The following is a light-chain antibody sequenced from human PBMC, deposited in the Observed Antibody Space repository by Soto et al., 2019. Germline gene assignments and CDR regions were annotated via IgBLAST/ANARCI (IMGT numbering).Light chain of an antibody. V-gene: IGKV3-15*01. Sequence: EIVMTQSPATLSVSLGERATLSCRASQSVSSNVAWYQQKPGQAPRLLIYGASFRAADIPARFSGSGSGTEFTLTISSLQSEDSAVYYCQRYNDWPPMYTFGQGTKVDIK. CDR1: QSVSSN. J-gene: IGKJ2*01. CDR2: GAS. CDR3: QRYNDWPPMYT.